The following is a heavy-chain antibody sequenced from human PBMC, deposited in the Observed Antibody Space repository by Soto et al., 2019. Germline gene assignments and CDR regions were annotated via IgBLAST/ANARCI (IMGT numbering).Heavy chain of an antibody. CDR1: GGTFSSYA. Sequence: ASVKVSCKASGGTFSSYAISWVRQAPGQGLEWMGGIIPIFGTANYAQKFQGRVTITADESTSTAYMELSSLRSEDTAVYYCARDGGRSGIAAAGTFSRYYYYYGMDVWG. D-gene: IGHD6-13*01. V-gene: IGHV1-69*13. J-gene: IGHJ6*02. CDR3: ARDGGRSGIAAAGTFSRYYYYYGMDV. CDR2: IIPIFGTA.